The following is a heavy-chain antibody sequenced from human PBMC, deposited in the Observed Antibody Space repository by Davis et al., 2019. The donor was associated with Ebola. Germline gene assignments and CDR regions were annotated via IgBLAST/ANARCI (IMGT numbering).Heavy chain of an antibody. CDR1: GFTVSSNY. D-gene: IGHD6-19*01. CDR2: IYSCGST. J-gene: IGHJ5*02. Sequence: GESLKISCAASGFTVSSNYMSWVRQAPGKGLEWVSVIYSCGSTYYADSVKGRFTISRDNSKNTLYLQMNSLRAEDTAVYYCAKGRSSGWYWFDPWGQGTLVTVSS. CDR3: AKGRSSGWYWFDP. V-gene: IGHV3-53*01.